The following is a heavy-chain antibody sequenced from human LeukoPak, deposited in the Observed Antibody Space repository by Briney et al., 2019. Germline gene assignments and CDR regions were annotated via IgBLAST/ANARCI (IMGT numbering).Heavy chain of an antibody. CDR1: GGSISSYY. Sequence: SETLSLTCTVSGGSISSYYWSWLRQPPGKGLEWLGYIYYSGSTNYNPSLKSRVTISVDTSKNQFSLKLSSVTAADTAVYYCARTPDHYYYYYMDVWGKGTTVTVSS. V-gene: IGHV4-59*01. CDR3: ARTPDHYYYYYMDV. J-gene: IGHJ6*03. CDR2: IYYSGST.